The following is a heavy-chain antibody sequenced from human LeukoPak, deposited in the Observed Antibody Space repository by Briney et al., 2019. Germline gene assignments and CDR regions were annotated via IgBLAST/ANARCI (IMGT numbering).Heavy chain of an antibody. Sequence: PSGTLSLTCTVSGGSISSYYWSWIRQPPGKGLEWIGYIYYSGSTNYNPSLKSRVTISVDTSKNQFSLKLSSVTAADTAVYYCARYYGSGSGYFDYWGQGTLVTVSS. V-gene: IGHV4-59*08. CDR1: GGSISSYY. J-gene: IGHJ4*02. CDR3: ARYYGSGSGYFDY. D-gene: IGHD3-10*01. CDR2: IYYSGST.